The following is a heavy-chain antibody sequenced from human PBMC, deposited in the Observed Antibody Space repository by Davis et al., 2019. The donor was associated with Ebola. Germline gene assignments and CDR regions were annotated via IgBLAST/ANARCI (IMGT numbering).Heavy chain of an antibody. V-gene: IGHV3-53*04. CDR2: FYGHST. CDR1: GFPVSRHH. J-gene: IGHJ4*02. Sequence: GESLKIPCAASGFPVSRHHMSWVRQAPGQGLELVSVFYGHSTAHADSVRSRFIISRHKSNNTLYLEMNSLRVVDTAVYDCATTQWLSEFDNWGQRTLVTVSS. D-gene: IGHD6-19*01. CDR3: ATTQWLSEFDN.